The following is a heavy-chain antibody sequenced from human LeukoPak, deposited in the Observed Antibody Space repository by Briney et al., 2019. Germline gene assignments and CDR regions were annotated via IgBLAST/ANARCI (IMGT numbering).Heavy chain of an antibody. D-gene: IGHD2-8*01. CDR1: GGSISSGDYY. CDR2: TYYSGST. V-gene: IGHV4-31*03. J-gene: IGHJ3*02. CDR3: ARILGYCTNGVCYNFAFDI. Sequence: TLSLTCTVSGGSISSGDYYWSWIRQHPGKGLEWIGYTYYSGSTYYNPSLKSRVTISVDTSKNQFSLKLSSVTAADTAVYYCARILGYCTNGVCYNFAFDIWGQGTMVTVSS.